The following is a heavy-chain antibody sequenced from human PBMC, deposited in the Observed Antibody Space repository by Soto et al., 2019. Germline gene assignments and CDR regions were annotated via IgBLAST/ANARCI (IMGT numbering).Heavy chain of an antibody. CDR3: AHRRGVRYCSSTSCYYYYGMDV. Sequence: QITLKESGPTLVKPTQTLTLTCTFSGFSLSTSGVGVGWIRQPPGKALEWLALIYWNDDKRYSPSLKSRLTITKDTSKNQVVLTMTNMDPVDTATYYCAHRRGVRYCSSTSCYYYYGMDVWGQGTTVTVSS. CDR2: IYWNDDK. CDR1: GFSLSTSGVG. V-gene: IGHV2-5*01. D-gene: IGHD2-2*01. J-gene: IGHJ6*02.